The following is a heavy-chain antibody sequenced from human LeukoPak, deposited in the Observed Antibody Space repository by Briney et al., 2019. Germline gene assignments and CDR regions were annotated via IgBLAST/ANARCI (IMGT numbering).Heavy chain of an antibody. Sequence: GGSLRLSCAASGFTFSSYGMHWVRQAPGKGLEWVAVIWYDGSNKYYADSVKGRFTIPRDNSKNTLYLQMNSLRAEDTAVYYCASQAAAGTVLASFDYWGQGTLVTVSS. CDR1: GFTFSSYG. D-gene: IGHD6-13*01. CDR2: IWYDGSNK. V-gene: IGHV3-33*01. CDR3: ASQAAAGTVLASFDY. J-gene: IGHJ4*02.